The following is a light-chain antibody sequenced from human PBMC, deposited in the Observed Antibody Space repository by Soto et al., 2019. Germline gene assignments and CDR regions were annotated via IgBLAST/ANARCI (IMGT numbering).Light chain of an antibody. Sequence: EIVMTPSPATLSVSPCGRAALSFRASQSVSSSYLAWYQQKPGQAPRLLIYDASNRATGIAARFSGGGSGTDFTLTISSPEPEDFAVYYCQQRSQWPWTFGQGTKVDI. V-gene: IGKV3D-20*02. CDR1: QSVSSSY. CDR3: QQRSQWPWT. J-gene: IGKJ1*01. CDR2: DAS.